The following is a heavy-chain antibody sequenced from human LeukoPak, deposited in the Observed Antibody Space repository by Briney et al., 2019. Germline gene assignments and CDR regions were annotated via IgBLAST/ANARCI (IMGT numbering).Heavy chain of an antibody. CDR2: INWNGGST. V-gene: IGHV3-20*04. D-gene: IGHD3-10*01. Sequence: GSLRLSCAASGFTFDDYGMSWVRQAPGKGLEWVSGINWNGGSTGYADSVKGRFTISRDNAKNSLYLQMNSLRAEDTAVYYCARDLYPSYGSGSRPSDYWGQGTLVTVSS. CDR3: ARDLYPSYGSGSRPSDY. CDR1: GFTFDDYG. J-gene: IGHJ4*02.